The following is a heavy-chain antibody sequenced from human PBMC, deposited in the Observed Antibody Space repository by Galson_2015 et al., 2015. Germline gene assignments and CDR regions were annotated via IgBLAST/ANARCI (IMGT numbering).Heavy chain of an antibody. J-gene: IGHJ4*02. CDR2: ISYDGSNK. Sequence: SLRLSCAASGFTFSSYGMHWVRQAPGKGLEWVAVISYDGSNKYYADSVKGRFTISRDNSKNTLYLQMNSLRAEDTAVYYCASNNVLRYFDWLLIDYWGQGTLVTVSS. D-gene: IGHD3-9*01. CDR1: GFTFSSYG. CDR3: ASNNVLRYFDWLLIDY. V-gene: IGHV3-30*03.